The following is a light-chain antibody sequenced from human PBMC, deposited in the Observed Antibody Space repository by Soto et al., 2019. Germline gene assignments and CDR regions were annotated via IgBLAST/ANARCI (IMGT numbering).Light chain of an antibody. Sequence: DIQMTQSPSSLSASVGDRVTITCRASQGISTYLAWYQQKPGEVPKLLIYAASTLQSGVPSRFSGSGSGTDFTPTISSLQPEDVATYYCQKYSSAPFAFGQGTRLEIK. J-gene: IGKJ5*01. CDR3: QKYSSAPFA. CDR1: QGISTY. V-gene: IGKV1-27*01. CDR2: AAS.